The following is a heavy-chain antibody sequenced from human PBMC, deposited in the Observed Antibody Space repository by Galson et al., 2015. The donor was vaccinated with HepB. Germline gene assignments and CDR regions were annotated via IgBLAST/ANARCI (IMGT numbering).Heavy chain of an antibody. D-gene: IGHD3-10*01. J-gene: IGHJ4*02. V-gene: IGHV3-64*01. CDR2: ISSNGGST. CDR3: ARDQESKDGSGLAY. CDR1: GFTFSSYA. Sequence: SLRLSCAASGFTFSSYAMHWVRQAPGKGLEYVSAISSNGGSTYYANSVKGRFTISRDNSKNTLYLQMGSLRAEDMAVYYCARDQESKDGSGLAYWGQGTLVTVSS.